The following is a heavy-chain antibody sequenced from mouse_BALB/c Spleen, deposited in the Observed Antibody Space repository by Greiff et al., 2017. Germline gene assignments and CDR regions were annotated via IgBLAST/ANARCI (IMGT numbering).Heavy chain of an antibody. CDR2: IDPANGNT. CDR1: GFNIKDTY. CDR3: ASEDSSGYAMDY. J-gene: IGHJ4*01. Sequence: DVHLVESGAELVKPGASVKLSCTASGFNIKDTYMHWVKQRPEQGLEWIGRIDPANGNTKYDPKFQGKATITADTSSNTAYLQLSSLTSEDTAVYYCASEDSSGYAMDYWGQGTSVTVSS. V-gene: IGHV14-3*02. D-gene: IGHD3-2*01.